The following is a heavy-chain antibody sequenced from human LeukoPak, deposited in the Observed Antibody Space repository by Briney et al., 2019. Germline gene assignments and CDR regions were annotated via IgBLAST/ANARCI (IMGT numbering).Heavy chain of an antibody. CDR3: AKSGSIWYYFDY. V-gene: IGHV3-23*01. J-gene: IGHJ4*02. D-gene: IGHD6-13*01. Sequence: GGSLRLSCVASGFTFSSYGMSWVRQTPGKGLEWVSAITGSGGNTEYADSVKGRFTISRDNSKNTLYLQINGLRAEDTAVYYCAKSGSIWYYFDYWGQGTLVTVSS. CDR2: ITGSGGNT. CDR1: GFTFSSYG.